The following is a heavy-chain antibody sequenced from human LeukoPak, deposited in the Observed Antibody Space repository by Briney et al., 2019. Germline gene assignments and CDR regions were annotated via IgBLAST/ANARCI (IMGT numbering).Heavy chain of an antibody. Sequence: WASVKVSCKASGYTFTSYAISWVRQAPGQGLEWMGGIIPIFGTANYAQKFQGRVTITADESTSTAYMELSSLRSEDTAVYYCANSIAAAGTDYWGQGTLVTVSS. J-gene: IGHJ4*02. CDR2: IIPIFGTA. CDR1: GYTFTSYA. V-gene: IGHV1-69*13. CDR3: ANSIAAAGTDY. D-gene: IGHD6-13*01.